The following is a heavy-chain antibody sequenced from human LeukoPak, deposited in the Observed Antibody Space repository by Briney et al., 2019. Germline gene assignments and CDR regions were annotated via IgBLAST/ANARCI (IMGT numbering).Heavy chain of an antibody. CDR1: GYTFTNYG. D-gene: IGHD2-2*02. CDR2: ISAYNGNT. Sequence: GSVKVSCKASGYTFTNYGVSWVRQAPGQGLEWMGWISAYNGNTRSAQNLQGRVTMTTDTSTSTTYMELRSLRSDDTAMYYCARDSRAYTIDPSKLDHWGQGTLVTVSS. V-gene: IGHV1-18*01. J-gene: IGHJ4*02. CDR3: ARDSRAYTIDPSKLDH.